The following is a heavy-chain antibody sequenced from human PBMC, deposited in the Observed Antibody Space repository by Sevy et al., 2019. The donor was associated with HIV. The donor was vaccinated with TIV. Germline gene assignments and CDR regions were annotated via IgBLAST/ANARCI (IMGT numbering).Heavy chain of an antibody. CDR2: ISGSGGST. J-gene: IGHJ5*02. D-gene: IGHD3-9*01. V-gene: IGHV3-23*01. CDR1: GFTFSSYA. Sequence: GGSLRLSCAASGFTFSSYAMSWVRQAPGKGLEWVSAISGSGGSTYYADSVKGRFSISRDNPKNTLYLQMNSLRAEDTAVYYCAKDVLRYSTFDPWGQGTLVTVSS. CDR3: AKDVLRYSTFDP.